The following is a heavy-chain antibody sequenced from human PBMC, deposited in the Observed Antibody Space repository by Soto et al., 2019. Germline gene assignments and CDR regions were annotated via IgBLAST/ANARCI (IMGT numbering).Heavy chain of an antibody. CDR1: GVTFSSYA. D-gene: IGHD3-22*01. Sequence: GSLRLSCAASGVTFSSYAMSWVRQAPGKGLEWVSAISGSGGSTYYADSVKGRFTISRDNSKNTLYLQMNSLRAEDTAVYYCAKAASYYYDSSGYSHFDYWGQGT. V-gene: IGHV3-23*01. J-gene: IGHJ4*02. CDR2: ISGSGGST. CDR3: AKAASYYYDSSGYSHFDY.